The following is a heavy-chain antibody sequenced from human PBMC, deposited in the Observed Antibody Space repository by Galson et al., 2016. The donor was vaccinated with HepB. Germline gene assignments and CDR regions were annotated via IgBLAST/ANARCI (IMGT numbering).Heavy chain of an antibody. Sequence: SVKVSCKASGGTFKRFAFSWVRQAPGQGLEWLGGIIPIFRAPKYAQKFQGRVTITADESTSTAYMELSSLSSEDTAVYYCARAGSAWSLVAFDIWGQGTMVTVSS. J-gene: IGHJ3*02. CDR2: IIPIFRAP. CDR3: ARAGSAWSLVAFDI. CDR1: GGTFKRFA. V-gene: IGHV1-69*13. D-gene: IGHD6-19*01.